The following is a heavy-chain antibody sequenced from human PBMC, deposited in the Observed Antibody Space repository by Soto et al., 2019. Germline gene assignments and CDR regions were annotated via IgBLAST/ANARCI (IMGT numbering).Heavy chain of an antibody. CDR2: ISYDGSNK. Sequence: QVQLVESGGGVVQPGRSLRLSCAASGFTFSSYAMHWVRQAPGKGLEWVAVISYDGSNKYYADSVKGRFTISRDNSKNTLYLQMNSLRAEDTAVYYCARPYDILTAVRVHYWGQGTLVTVSS. J-gene: IGHJ4*02. D-gene: IGHD3-9*01. V-gene: IGHV3-30-3*01. CDR1: GFTFSSYA. CDR3: ARPYDILTAVRVHY.